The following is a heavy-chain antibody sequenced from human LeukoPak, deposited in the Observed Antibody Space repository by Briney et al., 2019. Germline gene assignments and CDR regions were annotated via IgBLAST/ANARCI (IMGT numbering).Heavy chain of an antibody. CDR3: ASLYTYGDYDY. V-gene: IGHV4-61*02. J-gene: IGHJ4*02. D-gene: IGHD4-17*01. CDR2: IYTSGST. CDR1: GGSISSGSYY. Sequence: SQTLSLTCTVSGGSISSGSYYWRWIRQPAGKGLEWIGRIYTSGSTNYNPSLKSRVTISVDTSKNQFSLKLSSVTAADTAVYYCASLYTYGDYDYWGQGTLSPSPQ.